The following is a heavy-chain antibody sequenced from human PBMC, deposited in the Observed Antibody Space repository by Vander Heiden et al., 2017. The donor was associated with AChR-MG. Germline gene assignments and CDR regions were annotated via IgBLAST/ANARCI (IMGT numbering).Heavy chain of an antibody. Sequence: QVQLVESGGGVVQPGRPLRPSCAASGLTLSSYGMHWVRQAPGKGLGWVAVISYDGSNKYYADSVKGRFTISRDNSKNTLYLQMNSLRAEDTAVYYCAKAGYSSSWYLDYWGQGTLVTVSS. CDR2: ISYDGSNK. V-gene: IGHV3-30*18. D-gene: IGHD6-13*01. CDR1: GLTLSSYG. CDR3: AKAGYSSSWYLDY. J-gene: IGHJ4*02.